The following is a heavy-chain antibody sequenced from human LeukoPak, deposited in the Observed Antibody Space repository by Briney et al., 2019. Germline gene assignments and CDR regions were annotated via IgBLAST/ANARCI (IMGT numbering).Heavy chain of an antibody. CDR2: ISDSGTVI. CDR1: GFTFSSYP. J-gene: IGHJ4*02. Sequence: PGGSLRLSCVASGFTFSSYPMIWVRQAPGKGLESVSYISDSGTVIHYADSVKGRFTLSRDNAKNSLNVQMNSLSAEDTAEYYCARVVGGMTGADYWGQGTLVTVSS. V-gene: IGHV3-48*04. CDR3: ARVVGGMTGADY. D-gene: IGHD3-9*01.